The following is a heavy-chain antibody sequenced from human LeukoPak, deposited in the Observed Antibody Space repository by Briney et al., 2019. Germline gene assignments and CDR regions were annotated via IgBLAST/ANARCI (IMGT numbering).Heavy chain of an antibody. D-gene: IGHD3-3*01. J-gene: IGHJ3*02. Sequence: PGGSLRLSCAASGFPFSNYGMHWVRQAPGEGLEWVAVISADGIDKYYADSVKGRFTISRDNAKNSLYLQMNSLRAEDTAVYYCASTYYDFWSGYHDAFDIWGQGTMVTVSS. CDR3: ASTYYDFWSGYHDAFDI. V-gene: IGHV3-30*03. CDR2: ISADGIDK. CDR1: GFPFSNYG.